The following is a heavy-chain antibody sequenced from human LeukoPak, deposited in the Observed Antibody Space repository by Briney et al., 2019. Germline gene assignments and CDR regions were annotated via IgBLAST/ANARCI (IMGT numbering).Heavy chain of an antibody. J-gene: IGHJ5*02. CDR1: GYTFTSYY. D-gene: IGHD5-24*01. V-gene: IGHV1-46*01. Sequence: GASVKVSCKASGYTFTSYYMHWVRQAPGQGLEWMGIINPSGGSTSYAQKFQGRVTMTRDTSTSTVYMELSSLRSEDTAVYYCARRDPLRRDGPNWFGPWGQGTLVTVSS. CDR2: INPSGGST. CDR3: ARRDPLRRDGPNWFGP.